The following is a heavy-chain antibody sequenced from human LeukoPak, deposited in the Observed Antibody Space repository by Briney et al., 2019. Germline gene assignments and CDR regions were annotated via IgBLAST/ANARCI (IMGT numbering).Heavy chain of an antibody. CDR1: GFTFNTYE. V-gene: IGHV3-48*03. D-gene: IGHD3-3*01. CDR3: ARDQTPEVGVVFFDY. Sequence: PGGSLRLSCAASGFTFNTYEMNWVRQAPGKGLEWVSYIYSSGSTIHYADSVRDRFTISRDNAQNSLYLQMESLRVEDTAVYYCARDQTPEVGVVFFDYWGQGALVTVSS. CDR2: IYSSGSTI. J-gene: IGHJ4*02.